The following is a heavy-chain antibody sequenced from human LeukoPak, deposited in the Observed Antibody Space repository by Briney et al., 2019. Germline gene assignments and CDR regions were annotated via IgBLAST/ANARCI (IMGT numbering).Heavy chain of an antibody. CDR2: IYYSGST. Sequence: AETLSLTCTVSGASISSYYWSWIRQPPGKGLEWIGYIYYSGSTNYNPSLKSGVTISVDKCKNQFSLRLTSVTAADTAVYYCARGGSGNSGNWGQGTLVTVSS. CDR3: ARGGSGNSGN. V-gene: IGHV4-59*01. CDR1: GASISSYY. J-gene: IGHJ4*02. D-gene: IGHD4-23*01.